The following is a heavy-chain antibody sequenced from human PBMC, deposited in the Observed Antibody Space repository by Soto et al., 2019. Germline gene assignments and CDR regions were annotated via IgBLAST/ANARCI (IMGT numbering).Heavy chain of an antibody. J-gene: IGHJ4*02. CDR3: NRVHNYIYTTGYFDS. CDR2: IDPSDSDT. V-gene: IGHV5-51*01. CDR1: GHTFSGKW. D-gene: IGHD1-1*01. Sequence: PGESLKISCQGSGHTFSGKWIAWVRQKPGKGLEWMGIIDPSDSDTRYSPSFQGQVTISVDKSLNTAFLEWISLQASDTAMYFCNRVHNYIYTTGYFDSWGPGTLVTVSS.